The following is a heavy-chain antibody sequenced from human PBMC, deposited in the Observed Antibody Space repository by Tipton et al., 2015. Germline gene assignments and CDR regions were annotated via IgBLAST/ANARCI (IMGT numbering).Heavy chain of an antibody. D-gene: IGHD2-2*01. CDR3: ARESEGRSCSSASCHEYGMDV. Sequence: SLRLSCAASGFTFSDSTMHWVRQASGKGLEWVGRIRSEANSYATEYGASVKGRFTISRDNAKNSLYLQMNSLRDEDMAVYYCARESEGRSCSSASCHEYGMDVWGQGTTVTVSS. CDR1: GFTFSDST. CDR2: IRSEANSYAT. V-gene: IGHV3-73*01. J-gene: IGHJ6*02.